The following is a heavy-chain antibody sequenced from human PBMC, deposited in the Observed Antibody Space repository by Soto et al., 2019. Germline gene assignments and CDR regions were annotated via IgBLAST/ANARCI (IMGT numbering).Heavy chain of an antibody. J-gene: IGHJ4*02. V-gene: IGHV4-59*01. CDR1: GGSMSEYF. D-gene: IGHD3-10*01. CDR2: IYYLGST. CDR3: ARDGYDGSGSPYPAY. Sequence: PSETLSLTCSVSGGSMSEYFCSWIRQSPGKGLEWIGYIYYLGSTDYNPSLKSRVTISVDTSKRQFSLRLTSVTAADTAVYYCARDGYDGSGSPYPAYWGPGTQVTVS.